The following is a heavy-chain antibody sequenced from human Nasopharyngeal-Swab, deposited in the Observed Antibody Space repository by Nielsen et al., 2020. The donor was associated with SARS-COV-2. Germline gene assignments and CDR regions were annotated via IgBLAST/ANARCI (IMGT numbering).Heavy chain of an antibody. D-gene: IGHD2-2*01. CDR1: GYSISSGYY. J-gene: IGHJ4*02. CDR2: ISGSGGST. V-gene: IGHV3-23*01. Sequence: ETLSLTCTVSGYSISSGYYWGWIRQPPGKGLEWVSAISGSGGSTYYADSVKGRFTISRDNSKNTLYLQMNSLRAEDTAVYYCAKEVDYCSSTSCHEPYFDYWGQGTLVTVSS. CDR3: AKEVDYCSSTSCHEPYFDY.